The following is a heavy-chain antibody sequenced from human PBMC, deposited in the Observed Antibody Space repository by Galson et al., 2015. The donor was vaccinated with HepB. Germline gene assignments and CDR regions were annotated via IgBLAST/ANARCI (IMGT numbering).Heavy chain of an antibody. V-gene: IGHV3-30*18. J-gene: IGHJ4*02. CDR1: GFTFSSYG. Sequence: SLRLSCAASGFTFSSYGMHWVRQAPGKGLEWVAVISYVGSNKYYADSVKGRFTISRDNSKNTLYLQMNSLRAEDTAVYYCAKGHSSGWLELADYWGQGTLVTVSS. CDR2: ISYVGSNK. D-gene: IGHD6-19*01. CDR3: AKGHSSGWLELADY.